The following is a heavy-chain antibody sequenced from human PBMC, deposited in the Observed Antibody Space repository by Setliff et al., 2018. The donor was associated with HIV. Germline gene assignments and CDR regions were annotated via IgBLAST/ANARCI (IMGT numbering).Heavy chain of an antibody. Sequence: PSETLSLTCTVSGGSMSSYCWSWIRQPPGKGLEWVGYIYYSGSTNYNPSLKSRVSISVDTSKNQFSLKLSSVTAADTAMYYCGRVGFGELFGAFDIWGQGIMVTVSS. J-gene: IGHJ3*02. CDR2: IYYSGST. CDR1: GGSMSSYC. D-gene: IGHD3-10*01. V-gene: IGHV4-59*01. CDR3: GRVGFGELFGAFDI.